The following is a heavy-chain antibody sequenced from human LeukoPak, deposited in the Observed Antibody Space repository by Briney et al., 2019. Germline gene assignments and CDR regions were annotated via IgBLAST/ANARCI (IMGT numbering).Heavy chain of an antibody. Sequence: GGSLRLSCAASGVTFSSYGMHWVRQAPGKGLEWVAVIWYDGSNKYYADSVKGRFTISRDNSKNTLYLQMNSLRAEDTAVYYCARDLFAPDYGDYVNYYYGMDVRGKGTTVTVSS. CDR2: IWYDGSNK. CDR3: ARDLFAPDYGDYVNYYYGMDV. CDR1: GVTFSSYG. J-gene: IGHJ6*04. D-gene: IGHD4-17*01. V-gene: IGHV3-33*01.